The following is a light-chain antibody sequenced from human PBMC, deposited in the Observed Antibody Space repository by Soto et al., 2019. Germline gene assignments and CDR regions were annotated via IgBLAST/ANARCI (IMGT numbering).Light chain of an antibody. CDR3: QQYNNWPWT. CDR2: GAS. J-gene: IGKJ1*01. Sequence: EIEMTQSPATLSVSPGERATLPCRASQSVSSNLAWYQQKPGQAPRLLIYGASTRATGIPARFSGSGSGTEFSLTISTLQSEDSAVYSCQQYNNWPWTFGQGTKVEIK. CDR1: QSVSSN. V-gene: IGKV3-15*01.